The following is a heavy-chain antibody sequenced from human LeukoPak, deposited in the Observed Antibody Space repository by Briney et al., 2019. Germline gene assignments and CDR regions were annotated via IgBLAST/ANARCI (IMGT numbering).Heavy chain of an antibody. Sequence: PGGSLRLSCAASGFTVSTTYMSWIRQPPGKGLEWIGYIYYSGSTNYNPSLKSRVTISVDTSKNQFSLKLSSVTAADTAVYYCARGWGKNYFDYWGQGTLVTVSS. V-gene: IGHV4-59*02. D-gene: IGHD7-27*01. CDR1: GFTVSTTY. CDR2: IYYSGST. J-gene: IGHJ4*02. CDR3: ARGWGKNYFDY.